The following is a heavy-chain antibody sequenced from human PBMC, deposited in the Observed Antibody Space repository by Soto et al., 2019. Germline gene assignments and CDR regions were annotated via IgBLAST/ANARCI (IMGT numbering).Heavy chain of an antibody. CDR1: GFTFSSYA. J-gene: IGHJ4*02. D-gene: IGHD6-19*01. CDR3: AKAQGYSSGWPRYYFDY. CDR2: ISGSGGST. Sequence: GGSLRLSCAASGFTFSSYAMSWVRQAPGKGLEWVSAISGSGGSTYYADSVKGRFTISRDNSKNTLYLQMNSLRAEDTAVYYCAKAQGYSSGWPRYYFDYWGQGTLVTVSS. V-gene: IGHV3-23*01.